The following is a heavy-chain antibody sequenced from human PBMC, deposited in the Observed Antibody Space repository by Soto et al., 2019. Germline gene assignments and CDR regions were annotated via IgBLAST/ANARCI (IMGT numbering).Heavy chain of an antibody. CDR2: INGGTGQT. CDR1: GYTFTTHA. D-gene: IGHD1-1*01. CDR3: ARGKGMEENYYYYGLDI. V-gene: IGHV1-3*01. Sequence: QVQAVQSGAEVKKPGASVKISCKASGYTFTTHAMHWVRQAPGQSLEWMGWINGGTGQTKHSQRFQGRVNITRDTSASTAYMELSSLRSEDTAVYYCARGKGMEENYYYYGLDIWGQGTTVTVSS. J-gene: IGHJ6*02.